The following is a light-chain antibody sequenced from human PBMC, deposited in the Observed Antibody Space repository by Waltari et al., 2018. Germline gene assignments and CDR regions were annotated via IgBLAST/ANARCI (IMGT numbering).Light chain of an antibody. V-gene: IGLV2-14*01. J-gene: IGLJ3*02. CDR1: SSDVGSYDY. CDR2: EVS. CDR3: TTYTVSTPLV. Sequence: QSALTQPASVSGSPGQSITISCTGTSSDVGSYDYVSCYQQHPGKAPKLIIYEVSNRPSGVSNRFSGSKSGNTASLTISGLQAEDEADYYCTTYTVSTPLVFGGGTKLTVL.